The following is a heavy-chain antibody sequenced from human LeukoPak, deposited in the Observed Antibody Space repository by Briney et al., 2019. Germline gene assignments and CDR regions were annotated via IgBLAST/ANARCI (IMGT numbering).Heavy chain of an antibody. Sequence: PSETLPLTCTVSGGSISSYYWSWIRQPPGKGLEWIGYIYYSGSTNYNPSLKSRVTISVDTSKNQFSLKLSSVTAADTAVYYCARRVPGYSSGWWVWFDPWGQGTLVTVSS. CDR3: ARRVPGYSSGWWVWFDP. CDR2: IYYSGST. V-gene: IGHV4-59*08. D-gene: IGHD6-19*01. J-gene: IGHJ5*02. CDR1: GGSISSYY.